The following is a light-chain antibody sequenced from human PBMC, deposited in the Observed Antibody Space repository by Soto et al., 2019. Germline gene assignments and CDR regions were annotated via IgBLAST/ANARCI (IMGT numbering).Light chain of an antibody. V-gene: IGLV2-14*01. J-gene: IGLJ1*01. Sequence: QSALTQPASVSGSPGQSITISCTGTSSDVGGYNYVSWYQQEPGKAPKLMICDVSNRPSGVSNRFSGSKSGNTASLTISGLQAEDEDDYYCSSYTSGTTFVFGTGTKVTVL. CDR2: DVS. CDR3: SSYTSGTTFV. CDR1: SSDVGGYNY.